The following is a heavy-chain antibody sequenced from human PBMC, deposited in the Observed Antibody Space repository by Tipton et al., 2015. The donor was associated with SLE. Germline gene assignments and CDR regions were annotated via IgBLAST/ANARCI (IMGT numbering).Heavy chain of an antibody. Sequence: GSLRLSCAASGFSVGIYYMTWARQAPGKGLEWVSNIYTGGSTSYADSVRGRFTISRDKSKNTVYLQMNNLRAEDMAVYYCARDLSGYATTALDIWGQGTLVTVSS. CDR3: ARDLSGYATTALDI. J-gene: IGHJ3*02. CDR1: GFSVGIYY. CDR2: IYTGGST. V-gene: IGHV3-53*05. D-gene: IGHD5-12*01.